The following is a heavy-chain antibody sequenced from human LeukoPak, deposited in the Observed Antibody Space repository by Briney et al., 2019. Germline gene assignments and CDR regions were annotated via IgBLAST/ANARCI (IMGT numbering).Heavy chain of an antibody. D-gene: IGHD3-10*01. V-gene: IGHV5-51*01. CDR1: EYSFSTYW. CDR3: ARAGLDFGFGQLDIDY. Sequence: GESLKISCKGSEYSFSTYWIGWVRQIPGKGPEWMGIIYPADSDTRYSPSFQGQVTISVDKSLSTAYLQWSSLKASDSAMYYCARAGLDFGFGQLDIDYWGQGTLVTVSS. J-gene: IGHJ4*02. CDR2: IYPADSDT.